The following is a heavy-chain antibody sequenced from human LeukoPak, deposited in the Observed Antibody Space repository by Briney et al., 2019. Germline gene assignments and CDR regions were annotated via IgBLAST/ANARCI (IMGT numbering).Heavy chain of an antibody. D-gene: IGHD6-19*01. Sequence: PGGSLRLSCAASGFTVSSNYMSWVRQAPGKGLEWVAVIYSGGSTYYADSVKGRFTISRDNSKNTLYLQMNSLRAEDTAVYYCARARGAVGRIDYCGQRTLVTVSS. CDR3: ARARGAVGRIDY. V-gene: IGHV3-66*02. CDR1: GFTVSSNY. J-gene: IGHJ4*02. CDR2: IYSGGST.